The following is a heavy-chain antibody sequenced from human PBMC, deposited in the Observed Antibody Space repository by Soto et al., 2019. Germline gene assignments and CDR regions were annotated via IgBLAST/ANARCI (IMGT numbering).Heavy chain of an antibody. Sequence: QLQLQESGPGLVRPSETLSLICTVSGGSITRNDHYWGWIRQSPGKGLEWIGDIKSSGCTNFNLSLKSRVSMSVETSKNQFSLKMNSVTAADTAVYYCARLGSSGWYQGSYFDYWGQGTLVTVSS. V-gene: IGHV4-39*01. D-gene: IGHD6-19*01. CDR3: ARLGSSGWYQGSYFDY. J-gene: IGHJ4*02. CDR1: GGSITRNDHY. CDR2: IKSSGCT.